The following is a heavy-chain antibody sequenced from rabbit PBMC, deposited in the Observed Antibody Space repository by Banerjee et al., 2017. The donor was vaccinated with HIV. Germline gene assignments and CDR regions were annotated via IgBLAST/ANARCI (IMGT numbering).Heavy chain of an antibody. Sequence: QEHLEESGGDLVKPEGSLTLTCTASGFSFSSNYWSCWVRQAPGKGLEWIACISDGSGSTYYASWAKGRFTISKTSSTTVTLQMTSLTAADTATYFCARAQSGAISYGFNLWGPGTLVTVS. CDR2: ISDGSGST. J-gene: IGHJ4*01. D-gene: IGHD6-1*01. CDR1: GFSFSSNYW. CDR3: ARAQSGAISYGFNL. V-gene: IGHV1S45*01.